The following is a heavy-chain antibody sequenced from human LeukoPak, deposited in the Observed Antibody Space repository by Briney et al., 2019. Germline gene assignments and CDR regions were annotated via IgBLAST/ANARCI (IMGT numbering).Heavy chain of an antibody. V-gene: IGHV4-34*01. Sequence: SETLSLTCAVYGGSFSGYYWSWIRHPPGKGLEWIGEINHSGSTNYNPPLKSRVTISVDTSKNQFSLKLSSVTAADTAVYYCARGLAGRYCSGGSCYFNWFDPWGQGTLVTVSS. J-gene: IGHJ5*02. CDR2: INHSGST. CDR3: ARGLAGRYCSGGSCYFNWFDP. D-gene: IGHD2-15*01. CDR1: GGSFSGYY.